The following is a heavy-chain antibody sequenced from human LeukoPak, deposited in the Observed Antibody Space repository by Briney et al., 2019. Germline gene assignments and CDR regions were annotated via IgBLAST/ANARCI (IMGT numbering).Heavy chain of an antibody. D-gene: IGHD2-21*02. Sequence: ASVKVSCKASGGTFSSYAISWVRQAPGQGLEWMGRIIPILGIANYAQKFQGRVTITADKSTSTAYMELSSLRSEDTAVYYCARMDCGGDCYSLSWGQGTLVTVSS. CDR3: ARMDCGGDCYSLS. CDR2: IIPILGIA. J-gene: IGHJ5*02. V-gene: IGHV1-69*04. CDR1: GGTFSSYA.